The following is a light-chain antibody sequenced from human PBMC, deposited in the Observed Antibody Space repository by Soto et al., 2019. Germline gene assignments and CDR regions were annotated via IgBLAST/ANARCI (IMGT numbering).Light chain of an antibody. CDR3: KQLKRSPPI. CDR2: AAS. CDR1: QGINSF. Sequence: IQLTQSPSSLSASVGDRVTITCRASQGINSFLAWYQQKPGKAPKLLIYAASTLQSGVPSRFSGSGSGTDLTLPISSLQPEDFEPYYCKQLKRSPPIFGGGTKVEI. J-gene: IGKJ4*01. V-gene: IGKV1-9*01.